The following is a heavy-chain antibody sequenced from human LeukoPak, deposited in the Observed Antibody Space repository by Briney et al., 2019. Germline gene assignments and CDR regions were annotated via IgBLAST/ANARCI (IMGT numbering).Heavy chain of an antibody. CDR2: INPNSGGT. D-gene: IGHD1-14*01. V-gene: IGHV1-2*02. Sequence: GASVKVSCKASGYTFTAYYMHWVRQAPGQGLEWMGWINPNSGGTNYAQKFQGRVTMTRDTSISTAYMELSSLRSDDTAVYYCARSGLRSRSPNNWFDPWGQGTLVTVSS. CDR3: ARSGLRSRSPNNWFDP. CDR1: GYTFTAYY. J-gene: IGHJ5*02.